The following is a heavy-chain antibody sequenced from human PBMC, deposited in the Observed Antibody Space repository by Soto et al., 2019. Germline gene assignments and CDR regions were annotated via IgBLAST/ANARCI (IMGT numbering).Heavy chain of an antibody. CDR1: GYTFTRYY. D-gene: IGHD2-15*01. V-gene: IGHV1-46*03. CDR3: TRTLTPNPAEYFQH. CDR2: INPSGGSP. J-gene: IGHJ1*01. Sequence: ASVKVSCKASGYTFTRYYMHWVRQAPGQGLEWMGLINPSGGSPSYAQKFQGRVTMIRDTSTTTVYMELSSLRSEDTAVYYCTRTLTPNPAEYFQHWGQGTLVTVSS.